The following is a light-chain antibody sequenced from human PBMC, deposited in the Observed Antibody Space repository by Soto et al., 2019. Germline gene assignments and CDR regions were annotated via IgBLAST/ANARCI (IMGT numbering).Light chain of an antibody. CDR3: QVWDGSSDHQV. J-gene: IGLJ3*02. CDR1: NIGSES. Sequence: SYELTQPPSVSVAPGNTARISCGGNNIGSESVQWYQQKPGQAPILVIYYDRDRPSGIPERFSGSNSGNTATLTISRVEAGYEADYYCQVWDGSSDHQVYGGGTKVTVL. CDR2: YDR. V-gene: IGLV3-21*04.